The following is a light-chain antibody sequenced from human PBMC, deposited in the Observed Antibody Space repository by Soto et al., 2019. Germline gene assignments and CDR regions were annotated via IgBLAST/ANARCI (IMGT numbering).Light chain of an antibody. CDR2: EVR. Sequence: QSALTQPASVSGSPGQSITIACAGTMRDVGAYNLVSWYQQHPGRAPQLIIYEVRNRPSGISFRFSGSKSGNTASLTISGLQAEDEADYYCSSYTSKSSLIFGGGTKLTVL. V-gene: IGLV2-14*01. CDR3: SSYTSKSSLI. J-gene: IGLJ2*01. CDR1: MRDVGAYNL.